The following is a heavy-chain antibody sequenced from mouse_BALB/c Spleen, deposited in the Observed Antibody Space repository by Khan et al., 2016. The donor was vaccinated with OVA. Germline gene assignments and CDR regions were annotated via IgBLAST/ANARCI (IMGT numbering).Heavy chain of an antibody. D-gene: IGHD3-3*01. CDR3: ARDRCCIHRGFSF. V-gene: IGHV2-6-7*01. CDR2: LCGDGST. CDR1: GFSLTAYN. J-gene: IGHJ3*01. Sequence: VQLQESGPGLVAPSQSLSITCTVSGFSLTAYNVNWVRQPPGKGLEWRGMLCGDGSTDYNSALKYRLSINKDNSQSQVFLKMNSLQTDDTARYYCARDRCCIHRGFSFWGQGTLVTGSA.